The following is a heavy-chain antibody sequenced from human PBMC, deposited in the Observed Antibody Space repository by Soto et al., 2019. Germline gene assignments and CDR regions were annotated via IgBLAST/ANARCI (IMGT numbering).Heavy chain of an antibody. V-gene: IGHV4-4*02. CDR1: GGSISSSNW. D-gene: IGHD3-10*01. Sequence: QVQLQESGPGLVKPSGTLSPTCAVSGGSISSSNWWSRVRQPPGKGLEWIGEIYHSGSTNYNPSLKSRVTISIDKSKNQYSLKLSSETDADTAVYYCARDKGEGSGSYYMGYYYYYGMNVWGQGTTVTVSS. CDR3: ARDKGEGSGSYYMGYYYYYGMNV. J-gene: IGHJ6*02. CDR2: IYHSGST.